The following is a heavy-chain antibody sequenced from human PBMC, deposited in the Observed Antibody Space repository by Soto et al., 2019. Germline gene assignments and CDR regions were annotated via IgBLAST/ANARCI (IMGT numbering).Heavy chain of an antibody. J-gene: IGHJ4*02. D-gene: IGHD2-15*01. Sequence: QVQLVQSGAEVKKPRASVKVSCKASGYTFTSYAMHWVRQAPGQRLEWMGWINAGNGNTKYSQKFQGRVTITRDTPASTAYMDLSSLRSEDTAVYYCARDLGGWPDYWGQGTLVSVSS. CDR3: ARDLGGWPDY. CDR1: GYTFTSYA. V-gene: IGHV1-3*01. CDR2: INAGNGNT.